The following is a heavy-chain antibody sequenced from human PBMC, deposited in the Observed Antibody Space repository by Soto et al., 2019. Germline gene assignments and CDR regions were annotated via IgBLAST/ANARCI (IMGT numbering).Heavy chain of an antibody. CDR1: GFTFSSYS. J-gene: IGHJ5*02. Sequence: GGSLRLSCAASGFTFSSYSMNWVRQAPGKGLEWVSYISSSSSTIYYADSVKGRFTISRDNAKNSLYLQMNSLRAEDTAVYYCARGKGVDVLLWFGELDWFDPWGQGTLVTVSS. V-gene: IGHV3-48*01. D-gene: IGHD3-10*01. CDR3: ARGKGVDVLLWFGELDWFDP. CDR2: ISSSSSTI.